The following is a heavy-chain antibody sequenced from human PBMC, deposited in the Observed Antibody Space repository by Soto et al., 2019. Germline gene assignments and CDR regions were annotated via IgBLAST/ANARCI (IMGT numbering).Heavy chain of an antibody. J-gene: IGHJ4*02. CDR2: IYYSGST. CDR3: ARRGGATTMDY. V-gene: IGHV4-39*01. Sequence: QLQLQESGPGLVKPSETLSLTCTVSGGSISSSSYYWDWIRQPPGKGLEWIGSIYYSGSTYYNPSLKSRVTISVDTSKNQFSLKLSSVTAADTAVYYCARRGGATTMDYWGQGTLVTVSS. CDR1: GGSISSSSYY. D-gene: IGHD5-12*01.